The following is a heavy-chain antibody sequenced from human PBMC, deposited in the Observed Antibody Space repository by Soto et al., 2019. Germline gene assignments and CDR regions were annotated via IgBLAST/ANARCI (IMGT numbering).Heavy chain of an antibody. V-gene: IGHV4-59*01. J-gene: IGHJ5*02. D-gene: IGHD5-12*01. CDR3: ARERLRYNWFDP. CDR2: IYYSGST. Sequence: SETLSLTCTVSGGSISSYYWSWIRQPPGKGLEWIGYIYYSGSTNYNPSPKSRVTISVDTSKNQFSLKLSSVTAADTAVYYCARERLRYNWFDPWGQGTLVTVSS. CDR1: GGSISSYY.